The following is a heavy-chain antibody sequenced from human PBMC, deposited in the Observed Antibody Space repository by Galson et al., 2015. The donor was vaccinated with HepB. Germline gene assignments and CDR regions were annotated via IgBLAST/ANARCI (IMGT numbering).Heavy chain of an antibody. CDR3: SRVTDCSGTSCNDY. J-gene: IGHJ4*02. CDR1: GFTFGDYA. Sequence: SLRLSCAASGFTFGDYAMHWFRQAPGKGLEWVGFKRSETYGGTTEYGASVKGRFTISRDDSKSIAYLQMNSLKTEDTAVYYCSRVTDCSGTSCNDYWGQGTLVTVSS. V-gene: IGHV3-49*03. D-gene: IGHD2-2*01. CDR2: KRSETYGGTT.